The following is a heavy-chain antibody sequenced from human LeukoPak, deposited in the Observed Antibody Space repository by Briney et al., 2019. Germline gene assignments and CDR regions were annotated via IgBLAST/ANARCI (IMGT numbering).Heavy chain of an antibody. J-gene: IGHJ6*02. CDR2: ISSSSSYI. Sequence: GGSLGLSCAASGFTFSSYSMNWVRQAPGKGLEWVSSISSSSSYIYYADSVKGRFTISRDNAKNSLYLQMNSLRAEDTAVYYCARDGWFGATEDYYYGMDVWGQGTTVTVSS. V-gene: IGHV3-21*01. CDR3: ARDGWFGATEDYYYGMDV. D-gene: IGHD3-10*01. CDR1: GFTFSSYS.